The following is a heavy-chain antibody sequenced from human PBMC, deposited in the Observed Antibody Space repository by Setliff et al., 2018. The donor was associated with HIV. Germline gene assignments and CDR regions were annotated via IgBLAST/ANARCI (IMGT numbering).Heavy chain of an antibody. V-gene: IGHV1-46*01. Sequence: ASVKVPYKASGYTLTSYYMHWMRQAPGHGLEWLGIIKPSGGGTTYAQKFQGRVPMTRDIPASTAYMELSSLRSEDTAVSYCARSGLVYDDVLTGPPTDYWGQGTLVTVSS. CDR1: GYTLTSYY. CDR3: ARSGLVYDDVLTGPPTDY. CDR2: IKPSGGGT. D-gene: IGHD3-9*01. J-gene: IGHJ4*02.